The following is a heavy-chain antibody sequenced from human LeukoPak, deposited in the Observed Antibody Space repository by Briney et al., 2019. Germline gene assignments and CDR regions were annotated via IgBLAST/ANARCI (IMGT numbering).Heavy chain of an antibody. CDR3: ARDRGCGLDY. D-gene: IGHD6-19*01. V-gene: IGHV4-59*11. CDR2: VRYSGST. Sequence: PSETLSLTCTVSGGSIGSHYWTWIRQPPGRGLEWIGYVRYSGSTDYNPSLKSRVTISLDTSNNQFSLRLNSVTAADTAVYYCARDRGCGLDYWGQGTLVTVSS. CDR1: GGSIGSHY. J-gene: IGHJ4*02.